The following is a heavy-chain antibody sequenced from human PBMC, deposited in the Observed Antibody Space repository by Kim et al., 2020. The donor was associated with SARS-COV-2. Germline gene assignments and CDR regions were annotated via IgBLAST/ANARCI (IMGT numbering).Heavy chain of an antibody. CDR1: GFTFSRYG. V-gene: IGHV3-30*18. D-gene: IGHD6-6*01. CDR3: AKRAGYSSSSAYFDF. CDR2: ISYDGSNK. Sequence: GGSLRLSCAASGFTFSRYGMHWVRQAPDRGLEWVAVISYDGSNKYHADSVKGRFTISRDNSKNTLFLQMNSLRAEDTAVYFCAKRAGYSSSSAYFDFWG. J-gene: IGHJ4*01.